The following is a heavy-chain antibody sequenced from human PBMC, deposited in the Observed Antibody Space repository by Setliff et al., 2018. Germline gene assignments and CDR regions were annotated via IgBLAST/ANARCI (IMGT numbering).Heavy chain of an antibody. Sequence: SETLSLTCTVSGGSISSSSYYWGWIRKPPGKGLEWIGSIYYSGSTDYNPSLKSRVTISVDTSKNQFSLKLSSVTAADTAVYYCARRATYYNFWSGYYDYWVQGTLVTSPQ. CDR1: GGSISSSSYY. CDR3: ARRATYYNFWSGYYDY. J-gene: IGHJ4*02. V-gene: IGHV4-39*07. D-gene: IGHD3-3*01. CDR2: IYYSGST.